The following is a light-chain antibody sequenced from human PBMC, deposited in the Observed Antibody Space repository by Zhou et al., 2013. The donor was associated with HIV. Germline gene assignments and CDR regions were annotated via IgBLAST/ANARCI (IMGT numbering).Light chain of an antibody. Sequence: DIQMTQSPSSLSASVGDRVTITCRASQTIISYLNWYQQKPGKAPKLLIYAASTLQGGVPSRFSGSGSGTDFALTISSLRPEDFATYYCQQSNRYPLTFGPGTTVDMK. CDR2: AAS. CDR1: QTIISY. J-gene: IGKJ3*01. CDR3: QQSNRYPLT. V-gene: IGKV1-39*01.